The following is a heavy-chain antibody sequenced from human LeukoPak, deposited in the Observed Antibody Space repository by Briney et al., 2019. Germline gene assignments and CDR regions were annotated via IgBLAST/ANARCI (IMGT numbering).Heavy chain of an antibody. CDR1: GFTFSSYE. CDR3: VRDYLWAFDV. Sequence: PGGSLRLSCAASGFTFSSYEMNWVRQAPGKGLEWVSFISGGSSLIHYADSVKGRFTISRDNARDSLHLQLNSLGDEDTAMYYCVRDYLWAFDVWGQGAMVTVSS. V-gene: IGHV3-48*02. J-gene: IGHJ3*01. D-gene: IGHD2-21*01. CDR2: ISGGSSLI.